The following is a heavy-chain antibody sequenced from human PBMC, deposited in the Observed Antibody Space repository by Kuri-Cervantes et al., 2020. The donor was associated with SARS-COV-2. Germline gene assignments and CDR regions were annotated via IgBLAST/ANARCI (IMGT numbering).Heavy chain of an antibody. Sequence: GGSLRLSCAASGFTFSNAWMNWVRQAPGKGLVWVSRINPDGSYTNNADSVKGRFTISRDNSKNTLYLQMNSLRAEDTALYYCAKERYYSGGSCPGYYYYYYGMDVWGQGTTVTVSS. CDR2: INPDGSYT. CDR3: AKERYYSGGSCPGYYYYYYGMDV. D-gene: IGHD2-15*01. V-gene: IGHV3-74*01. J-gene: IGHJ6*02. CDR1: GFTFSNAW.